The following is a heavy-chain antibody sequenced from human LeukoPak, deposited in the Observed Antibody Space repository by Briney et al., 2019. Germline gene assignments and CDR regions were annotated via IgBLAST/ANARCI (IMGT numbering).Heavy chain of an antibody. CDR1: GGSISSGGYY. CDR2: IYYSGST. Sequence: PSETLSLTCTVSGGSISSGGYYWSWIRQHPGKGLEWIGYIYYSGSTYYNPSLKSRVTISVDTSKNQFSLKLSSVTAADTAVYYCARGKVSSVGATIWGQGTLVTVSS. CDR3: ARGKVSSVGATI. V-gene: IGHV4-31*03. D-gene: IGHD1-26*01. J-gene: IGHJ4*02.